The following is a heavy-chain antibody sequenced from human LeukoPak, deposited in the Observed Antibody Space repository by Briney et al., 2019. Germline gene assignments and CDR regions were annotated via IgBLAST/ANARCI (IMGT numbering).Heavy chain of an antibody. Sequence: GGSLRLSCATSGFTFSSYGMTWVRQAPGKGLEWVLSISASGDNTYYADSVKGRFTFSRDNSKNTLYLQMNSLRAEDTAVYYCARGGYYGSGTYYSPTSPHWGQGTLVTVSS. CDR3: ARGGYYGSGTYYSPTSPH. V-gene: IGHV3-23*01. CDR1: GFTFSSYG. J-gene: IGHJ4*02. CDR2: ISASGDNT. D-gene: IGHD3-10*01.